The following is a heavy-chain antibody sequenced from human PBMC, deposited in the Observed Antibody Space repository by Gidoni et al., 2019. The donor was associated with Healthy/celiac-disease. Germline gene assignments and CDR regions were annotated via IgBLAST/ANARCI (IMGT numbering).Heavy chain of an antibody. D-gene: IGHD3-10*01. CDR2: ISWDGGST. V-gene: IGHV3-43*01. Sequence: EVQLVESGGVVVQPGGSLRLSCAASGFTFDDYTLHWVRQAPGKGLEWVSLISWDGGSTYYADSVKGRFTISRDNSKNSLYLQMNSLRTEDTALYYCAKDHSNGAPYTPDFDYWGQGTLVTVSS. J-gene: IGHJ4*02. CDR1: GFTFDDYT. CDR3: AKDHSNGAPYTPDFDY.